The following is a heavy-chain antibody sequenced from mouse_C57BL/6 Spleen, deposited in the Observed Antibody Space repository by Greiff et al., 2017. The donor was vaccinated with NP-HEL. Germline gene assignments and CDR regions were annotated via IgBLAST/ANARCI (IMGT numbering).Heavy chain of an antibody. Sequence: VQRVESGAELVRPGASVTLSCKASGYTFTDYEMHWVKQTPVHGLEWIGAIDPETGGTAYNQKFKGKAILTADKSSSTAYMELRSLTSEDSAVYYCTRDSSYLFAYWGQGTLVTVSA. CDR2: IDPETGGT. V-gene: IGHV1-15*01. CDR3: TRDSSYLFAY. CDR1: GYTFTDYE. D-gene: IGHD1-1*01. J-gene: IGHJ3*01.